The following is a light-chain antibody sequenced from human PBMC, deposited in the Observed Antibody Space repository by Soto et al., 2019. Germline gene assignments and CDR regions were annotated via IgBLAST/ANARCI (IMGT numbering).Light chain of an antibody. CDR1: QSVSSN. V-gene: IGKV3-15*01. J-gene: IGKJ1*01. Sequence: EIVMTQSPATLSVSPGERATLSCRASQSVSSNLAWYQQKPGQAPRLLIYGASTRATGIPARFSGSGSGTEYTPTIRSLQSEDFAVYYCQQYNNWPPLTFGQGTKVEIK. CDR2: GAS. CDR3: QQYNNWPPLT.